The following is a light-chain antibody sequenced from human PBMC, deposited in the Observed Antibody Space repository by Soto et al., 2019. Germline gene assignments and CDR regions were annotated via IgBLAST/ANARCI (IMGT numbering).Light chain of an antibody. CDR2: KAS. CDR1: QSISSF. J-gene: IGKJ1*01. V-gene: IGKV1-5*03. CDR3: QQYHSYPWT. Sequence: DIPMTQSPSTLSASVGDRVTFTCRASQSISSFLAWYQQKPGKAPKLLIYKASTLESGVPSRFSGRGSATEFTLTISSLQPDDFAAYYCQQYHSYPWTFGQGTRVEIK.